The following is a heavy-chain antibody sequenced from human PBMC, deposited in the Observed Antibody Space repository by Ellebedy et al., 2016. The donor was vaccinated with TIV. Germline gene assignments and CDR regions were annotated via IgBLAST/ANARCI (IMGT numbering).Heavy chain of an antibody. V-gene: IGHV4-59*12. D-gene: IGHD5-18*01. J-gene: IGHJ4*02. CDR2: IYYSGST. CDR3: ASLQSYVDTAMAPDY. Sequence: SETLSLTCTVSGGSISSYYWSWIRQPPGKGLEWIGYIYYSGSTNYNPSLKSRVTISVDTSKNQFSLKLSSVTAADTAVYYCASLQSYVDTAMAPDYWGQGTLVTVSS. CDR1: GGSISSYY.